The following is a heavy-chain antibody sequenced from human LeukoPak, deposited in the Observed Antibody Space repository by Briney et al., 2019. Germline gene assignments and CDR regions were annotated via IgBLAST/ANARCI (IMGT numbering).Heavy chain of an antibody. Sequence: PGESLKISCKGSGYSFTNYWIGWVRQMPRKGLEWMGLIYPGGSQTIYSPSFQGQVTISVDWSTSTVYLQWNTLKASDTAMYYCARRDYTSVWFDPWGQGTLVTVSS. V-gene: IGHV5-51*01. CDR2: IYPGGSQT. D-gene: IGHD4-11*01. CDR3: ARRDYTSVWFDP. CDR1: GYSFTNYW. J-gene: IGHJ5*02.